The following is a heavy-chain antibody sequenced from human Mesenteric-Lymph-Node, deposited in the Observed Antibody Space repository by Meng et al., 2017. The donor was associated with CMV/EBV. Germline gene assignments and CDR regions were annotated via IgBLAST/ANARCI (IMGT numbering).Heavy chain of an antibody. Sequence: FTGYGISWVRQAPGQGLQGMGWISGYNGNTNDAQKFQGRVTMATYTSSSTAYMKLRSLRSDDTAVYYCAIGGTIIRGVIRAPVPLDYWGQGTLVTVSS. J-gene: IGHJ4*02. CDR3: AIGGTIIRGVIRAPVPLDY. V-gene: IGHV1-18*01. CDR1: FTGYG. D-gene: IGHD3-10*01. CDR2: ISGYNGNT.